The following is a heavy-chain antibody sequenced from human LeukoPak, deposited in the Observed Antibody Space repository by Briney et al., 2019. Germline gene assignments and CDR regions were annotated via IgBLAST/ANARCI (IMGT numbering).Heavy chain of an antibody. V-gene: IGHV5-51*01. J-gene: IGHJ4*02. CDR1: GYSFTSSW. CDR2: IYPGGSDT. D-gene: IGHD1-26*01. CDR3: AIYSDTYYFDH. Sequence: GESLKISCKGSGYSFTSSWIGWVRQMPGKGLEWMGIIYPGGSDTRYSPSFQGQVTISADKSISTAYLQWSGLKASDTAMYYCAIYSDTYYFDHWGQGTLVTVSS.